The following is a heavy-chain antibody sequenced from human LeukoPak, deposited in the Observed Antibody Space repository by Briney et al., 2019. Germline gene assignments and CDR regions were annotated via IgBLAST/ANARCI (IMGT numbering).Heavy chain of an antibody. D-gene: IGHD3-16*01. CDR2: ISSSSSTI. J-gene: IGHJ4*02. V-gene: IGHV3-48*02. CDR1: GFTFSSYS. CDR3: ARDAGGGQIGISVDY. Sequence: GGSLRLSCAASGFTFSSYSMNWVRQAPGKGLEWVSYISSSSSTIYYADSVKGRFTISRDNAKNSLYLQMNSLRDEDTAVYYCARDAGGGQIGISVDYWGQGTLVTVSS.